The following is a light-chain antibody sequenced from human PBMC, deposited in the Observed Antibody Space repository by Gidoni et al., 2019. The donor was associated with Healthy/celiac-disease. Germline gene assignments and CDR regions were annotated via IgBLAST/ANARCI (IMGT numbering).Light chain of an antibody. J-gene: IGKJ1*01. CDR3: QQYNSYSWT. V-gene: IGKV1-5*03. CDR2: KAS. CDR1: QSISSW. Sequence: DIQMTQSPSTLSASVGDRVTITCRASQSISSWLAWYQQKPGKAPKLLIYKASSLESGVPSRFSGSGSGTEFTLTISSLQPDDFATYYCQQYNSYSWTFGKXTKVEIK.